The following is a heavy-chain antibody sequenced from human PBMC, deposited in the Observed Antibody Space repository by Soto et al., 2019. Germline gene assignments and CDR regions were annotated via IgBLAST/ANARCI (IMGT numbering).Heavy chain of an antibody. V-gene: IGHV5-51*01. Sequence: GESLKISCKGSGYSFTSYWIGWVRQMPGKGLEWMGIIYPGDSDTRYSPSFQGQVTISADKSISTAYLQWSSLKASDTAMYYCARRSPQSSMVRGSYYYMDVWGKGTTVTVS. CDR2: IYPGDSDT. J-gene: IGHJ6*03. CDR3: ARRSPQSSMVRGSYYYMDV. D-gene: IGHD3-10*01. CDR1: GYSFTSYW.